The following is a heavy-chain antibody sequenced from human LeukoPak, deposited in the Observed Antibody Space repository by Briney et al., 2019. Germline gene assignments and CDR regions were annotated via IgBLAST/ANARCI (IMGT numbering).Heavy chain of an antibody. Sequence: ASVKVSCKASGYTFTGYYKHWVRQAPGQGLEWMGWINPNSGGTNYAQKFQGRVTMTRDTSISAAYMELSRLRSDDTAVYYCARANRNQIVVVITTLDYWGQGTLVTVSS. J-gene: IGHJ4*02. CDR2: INPNSGGT. CDR3: ARANRNQIVVVITTLDY. CDR1: GYTFTGYY. D-gene: IGHD3-22*01. V-gene: IGHV1-2*02.